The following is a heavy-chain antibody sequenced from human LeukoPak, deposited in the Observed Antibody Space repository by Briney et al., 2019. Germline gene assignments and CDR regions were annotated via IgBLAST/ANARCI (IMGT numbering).Heavy chain of an antibody. CDR1: GFTFSNYD. CDR2: IKQGGSEK. Sequence: GGSLRFSCAASGFTFSNYDMNWVRQAPGKGLEWVANIKQGGSEKYYVDSVKGRFTISRDNAKNSLYLQMNSLRAEDTAVYYCARFRTYYYYMDVWGKGTTVTVSS. J-gene: IGHJ6*03. V-gene: IGHV3-7*01. CDR3: ARFRTYYYYMDV.